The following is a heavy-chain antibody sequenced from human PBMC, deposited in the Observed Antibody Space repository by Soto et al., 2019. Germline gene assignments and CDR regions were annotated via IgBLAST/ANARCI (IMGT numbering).Heavy chain of an antibody. Sequence: PSESLSLTCTVSGGSISSYYWSWIRQPPGKGLERIGYIYYSGSTNYNPSLKSRVTISVDTSKNQFSLKLSSVTAADTAVYYCARESPQMTTVTTDYYYYMDVWGKGTTVTVSS. D-gene: IGHD4-17*01. J-gene: IGHJ6*03. CDR3: ARESPQMTTVTTDYYYYMDV. V-gene: IGHV4-59*01. CDR2: IYYSGST. CDR1: GGSISSYY.